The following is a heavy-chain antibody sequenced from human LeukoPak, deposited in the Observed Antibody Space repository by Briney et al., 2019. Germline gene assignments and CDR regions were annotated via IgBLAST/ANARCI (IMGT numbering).Heavy chain of an antibody. Sequence: GVSLRLSCAASGFTFSDYYMSWIRQAPGKGLEWIAYTSPSTDYRSYAPSVRGRFTISRDNAKNSLSLEMNSLRAEDTAVYYCARKCVNTRGEVGMDVWGQGTTVTASS. D-gene: IGHD3-16*01. J-gene: IGHJ6*02. V-gene: IGHV3-11*03. CDR3: ARKCVNTRGEVGMDV. CDR2: TSPSTDYR. CDR1: GFTFSDYY.